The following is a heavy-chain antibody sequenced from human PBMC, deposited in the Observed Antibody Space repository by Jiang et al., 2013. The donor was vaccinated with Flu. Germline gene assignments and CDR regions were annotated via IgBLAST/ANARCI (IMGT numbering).Heavy chain of an antibody. CDR1: GGTFSSYA. V-gene: IGHV1-69*04. CDR2: IIPILGIA. CDR3: ARGLTTVTTKPLRDAFDI. Sequence: SGAEVKKPGSSVKVSCKASGGTFSSYAISWVRQAPGQGLEWMGRIIPILGIANYAQKFQGRVTITADKSTSTAYMELSSLRSEDTAVYYCARGLTTVTTKPLRDAFDIWGQGTMVTVSS. D-gene: IGHD4-17*01. J-gene: IGHJ3*02.